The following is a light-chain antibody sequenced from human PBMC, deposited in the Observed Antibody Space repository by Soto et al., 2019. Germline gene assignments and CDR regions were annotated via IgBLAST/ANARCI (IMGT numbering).Light chain of an antibody. V-gene: IGKV1-17*01. CDR3: LQHNSYPRT. Sequence: DIQMTQSPSSLSASVGDRVTITCRASQSISSYLNWYQQKPGKAPKLLIYAASSLQSGVPSRFSGSGSGTEFTLTISSLQPEDVATYYCLQHNSYPRTFGQGTKVDI. CDR2: AAS. CDR1: QSISSY. J-gene: IGKJ1*01.